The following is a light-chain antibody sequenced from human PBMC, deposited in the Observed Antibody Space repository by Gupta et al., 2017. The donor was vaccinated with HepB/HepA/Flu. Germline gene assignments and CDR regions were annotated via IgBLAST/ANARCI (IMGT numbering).Light chain of an antibody. J-gene: IGKJ1*01. CDR2: GAS. Sequence: EIVLTQSPGTLSLSPGERATLSCRASQSVSSSHLAWYQQKPGQAPRLLIYGASIRATGIPDKFSGSGYGTDFTLTISKLEPEEFAVYYCQQYSNTLTTPRTFGQGTKVEIK. V-gene: IGKV3-20*01. CDR3: QQYSNTLTTPRT. CDR1: QSVSSSH.